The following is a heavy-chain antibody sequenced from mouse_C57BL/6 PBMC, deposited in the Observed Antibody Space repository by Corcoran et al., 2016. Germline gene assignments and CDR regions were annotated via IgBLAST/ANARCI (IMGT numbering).Heavy chain of an antibody. Sequence: EVQLQQSGPELVKPGASVKIPCKTSGYTFTDYNMDWVKQSHGKSLEWIGDINPNNGGTIYNQKFKGKATLTVDKSSSTAYMELRSLTSEDTSVYYCARRDYGSSHWYIDVWGTGTSVTVTS. CDR1: GYTFTDYN. J-gene: IGHJ1*03. CDR3: ARRDYGSSHWYIDV. D-gene: IGHD1-1*01. CDR2: INPNNGGT. V-gene: IGHV1-18*01.